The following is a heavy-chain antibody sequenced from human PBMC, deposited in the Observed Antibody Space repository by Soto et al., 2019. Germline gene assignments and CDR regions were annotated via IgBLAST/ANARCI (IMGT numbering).Heavy chain of an antibody. CDR1: GFTFGDYA. J-gene: IGHJ4*02. D-gene: IGHD3-22*01. V-gene: IGHV3-49*04. CDR2: IRSKAYGGTT. CDR3: TRHRSPYYYDSSGYYY. Sequence: SLRLSCTASGFTFGDYAMSWVRQAPGKGLEWVGFIRSKAYGGTTEYAASVKGRFTISRDDSKSIAYLQMNSLKTEDTAVYYCTRHRSPYYYDSSGYYYWGQGTLVTVSS.